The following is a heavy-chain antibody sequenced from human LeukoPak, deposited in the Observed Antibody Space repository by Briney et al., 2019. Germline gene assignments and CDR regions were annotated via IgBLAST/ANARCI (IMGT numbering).Heavy chain of an antibody. J-gene: IGHJ4*02. V-gene: IGHV4-34*01. CDR3: ARGRPIAGAVLNLDY. CDR2: INHSGST. D-gene: IGHD6-13*01. Sequence: SGTLSLTCAVYGGSFSGYYWSWIRQPPGKGLEWIGEINHSGSTNYNPSLKSRVTISVDTSKNQFSLKLSSVTAADTAVYYCARGRPIAGAVLNLDYWGQGTLVTVSS. CDR1: GGSFSGYY.